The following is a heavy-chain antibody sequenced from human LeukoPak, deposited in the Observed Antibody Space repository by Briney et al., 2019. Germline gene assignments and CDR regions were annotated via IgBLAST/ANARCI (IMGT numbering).Heavy chain of an antibody. D-gene: IGHD2-2*01. J-gene: IGHJ4*02. V-gene: IGHV3-13*01. CDR1: GFTFSSYD. CDR2: IGVAANT. CDR3: AKGYCSSTSCYDMSYFDY. Sequence: GGSLRLSCAASGFTFSSYDMHWVRQATGKGLEWVSAIGVAANTFYSGSVKGRFTISRENAKNSLYLLMSSLRAEDTAVYYCAKGYCSSTSCYDMSYFDYWGQGTLVTVSS.